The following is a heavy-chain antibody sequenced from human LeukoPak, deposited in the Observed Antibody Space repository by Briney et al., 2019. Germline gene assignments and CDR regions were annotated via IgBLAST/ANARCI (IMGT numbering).Heavy chain of an antibody. CDR3: ARELEYYYDSSGYYPTYYYYMDV. CDR1: GGSFSGYY. Sequence: PSETLSLTCAVYGGSFSGYYWSWIRQPPGKGLEWIGEINHSGSTNYNPSLKSRVTISVDTSKNQFSLKLSSVTAADTAVYYCARELEYYYDSSGYYPTYYYYMDVWGKGTTVTVSS. D-gene: IGHD3-22*01. CDR2: INHSGST. J-gene: IGHJ6*03. V-gene: IGHV4-34*01.